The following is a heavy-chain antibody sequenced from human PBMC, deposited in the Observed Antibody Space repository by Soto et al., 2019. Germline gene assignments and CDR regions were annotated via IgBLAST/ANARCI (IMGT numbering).Heavy chain of an antibody. D-gene: IGHD4-4*01. CDR3: ARDTRLMTTVTSTYDY. J-gene: IGHJ4*02. CDR1: GYTFTGYY. CDR2: INPNSGGT. V-gene: IGHV1-2*02. Sequence: QVQLVQSGAEVKKPGASVKVSCKASGYTFTGYYMHWVRQAPGQGLEWMGWINPNSGGTNYAQKFQGRVTMTRDTSISTAYMELSRLRSDDTAVYYCARDTRLMTTVTSTYDYWGQGTLVTVSS.